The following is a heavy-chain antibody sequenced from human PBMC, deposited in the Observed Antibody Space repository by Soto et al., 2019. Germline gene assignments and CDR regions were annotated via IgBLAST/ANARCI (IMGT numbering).Heavy chain of an antibody. CDR1: GGTFNSYA. CDR3: ARGWSYDILTGYYY. Sequence: ASVKVSCKASGGTFNSYAISWVRQAPGQGLEWMGGIIPIFGTANYAQKFQGRVTITADESTSTAYMELSSLRSEDTAAYYCARGWSYDILTGYYYWGQGTLVTVSS. V-gene: IGHV1-69*13. D-gene: IGHD3-9*01. CDR2: IIPIFGTA. J-gene: IGHJ4*02.